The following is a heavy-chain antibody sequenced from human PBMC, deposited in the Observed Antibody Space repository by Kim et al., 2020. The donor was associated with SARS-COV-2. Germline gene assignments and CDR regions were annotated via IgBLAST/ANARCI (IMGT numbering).Heavy chain of an antibody. J-gene: IGHJ4*02. D-gene: IGHD3-3*01. V-gene: IGHV1-46*01. CDR3: SRDFDGFWTVDY. Sequence: RFAQKFQGRLTMTSDPSTSTFYMELSSLRSEDTALYFCSRDFDGFWTVDYWGQGTLVTVSS.